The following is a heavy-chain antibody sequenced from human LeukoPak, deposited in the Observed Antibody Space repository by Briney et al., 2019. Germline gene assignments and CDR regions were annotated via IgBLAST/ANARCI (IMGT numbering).Heavy chain of an antibody. V-gene: IGHV4-39*07. J-gene: IGHJ4*02. Sequence: SETLSLTCTVSGGSISSSSYYWGWIRQPPGKGLEWIGSIYYSGSTYYNPSLKSRVTISVDTSKNQFSLKLSSVTAADTAVYCCARARDGYIFDYWGQGTLVTVSS. CDR2: IYYSGST. CDR3: ARARDGYIFDY. CDR1: GGSISSSSYY. D-gene: IGHD5-24*01.